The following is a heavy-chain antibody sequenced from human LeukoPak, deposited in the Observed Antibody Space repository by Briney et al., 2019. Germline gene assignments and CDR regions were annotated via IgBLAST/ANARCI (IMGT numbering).Heavy chain of an antibody. CDR2: ILYDGSNQ. Sequence: GGSLRLSCAASGFTFSSNAIHWVRQAPGKGLEWVAIILYDGSNQYYADSVKGRFTISRDNSKNTLYLQMNSLRAEDTAVYYCARSSSSSGDFWGQGTLVTVSS. D-gene: IGHD6-6*01. J-gene: IGHJ4*02. V-gene: IGHV3-30-3*01. CDR3: ARSSSSSGDF. CDR1: GFTFSSNA.